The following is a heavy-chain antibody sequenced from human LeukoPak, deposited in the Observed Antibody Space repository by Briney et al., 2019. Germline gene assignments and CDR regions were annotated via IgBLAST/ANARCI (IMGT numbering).Heavy chain of an antibody. V-gene: IGHV3-23*01. CDR3: AKDVSRRSMIVVVITDYFDY. J-gene: IGHJ4*02. D-gene: IGHD3-22*01. Sequence: GGSLRLSCAASGFTFSSYGMSWVRQAPGKGLEWVSAISGSGGSTYYAESVKGRFTISRDNSKNTLYLQMNSLRAEGTAVYYCAKDVSRRSMIVVVITDYFDYWGQGTLVTVSS. CDR1: GFTFSSYG. CDR2: ISGSGGST.